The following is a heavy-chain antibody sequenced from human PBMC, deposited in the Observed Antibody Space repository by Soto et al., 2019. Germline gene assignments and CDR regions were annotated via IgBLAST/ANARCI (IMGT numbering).Heavy chain of an antibody. Sequence: PSETLSLTCTVSGGSISSYYWSWIRQPPGKGLEWIGYIYCSGSTNYNPSLKSRVTISVDTSKNQFSLKLSSVTAADTAVYYCARWWQDYFDYWGQGTLVTVSS. D-gene: IGHD2-15*01. J-gene: IGHJ4*02. CDR2: IYCSGST. CDR1: GGSISSYY. V-gene: IGHV4-59*01. CDR3: ARWWQDYFDY.